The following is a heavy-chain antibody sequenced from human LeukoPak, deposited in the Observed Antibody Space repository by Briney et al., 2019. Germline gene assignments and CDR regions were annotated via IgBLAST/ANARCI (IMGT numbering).Heavy chain of an antibody. CDR2: IRQDGSEK. Sequence: GGSLRLSCAASGFTFSSYWMSWVRQAPGKGLEWVANIRQDGSEKYYVGSVKGRFTISRDNAKNSMYLQMNSLRVEDTAVYYCARVPNSSSWPKAAYYSYYGMDVWGQGTTVTVSS. V-gene: IGHV3-7*01. CDR3: ARVPNSSSWPKAAYYSYYGMDV. CDR1: GFTFSSYW. D-gene: IGHD6-13*01. J-gene: IGHJ6*02.